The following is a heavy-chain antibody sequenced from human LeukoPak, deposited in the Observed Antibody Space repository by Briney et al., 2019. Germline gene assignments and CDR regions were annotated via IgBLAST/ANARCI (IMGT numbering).Heavy chain of an antibody. CDR3: ASARWSSWYEAFDI. D-gene: IGHD6-13*01. J-gene: IGHJ3*02. CDR1: GYTFTGYY. CDR2: INPNSGGT. Sequence: ASVKVSCKASGYTFTGYYMHWVRQATGQGLEWMGWINPNSGGTNYAQKFQGRVTMTRDTSISTAYMELSRLRSDDTAVYYCASARWSSWYEAFDIWGQGTMVTVSS. V-gene: IGHV1-2*02.